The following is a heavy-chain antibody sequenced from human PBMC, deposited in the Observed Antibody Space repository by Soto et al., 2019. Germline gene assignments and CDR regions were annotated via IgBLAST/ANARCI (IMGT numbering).Heavy chain of an antibody. V-gene: IGHV3-7*01. J-gene: IGHJ4*02. Sequence: AGGTLRLYCAASGFTFSSNWMSWVRHGPGKGLEWVANIKQDGSEKYYVDSVQGRFTISRDNAKNALYLQMNRLRAEDTAVYYSATAQPYCAGGSCSLDRHLKFDYWGQGTLVTVSS. CDR2: IKQDGSEK. CDR3: ATAQPYCAGGSCSLDRHLKFDY. CDR1: GFTFSSNW. D-gene: IGHD2-15*01.